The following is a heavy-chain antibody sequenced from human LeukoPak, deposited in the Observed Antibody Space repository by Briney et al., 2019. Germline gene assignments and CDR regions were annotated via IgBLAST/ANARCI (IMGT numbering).Heavy chain of an antibody. CDR1: GDPISSYSDY. J-gene: IGHJ4*02. D-gene: IGHD5-12*01. CDR2: VYYSGST. V-gene: IGHV4-61*01. CDR3: AREYSGFDY. Sequence: SETLSLTCTVSGDPISSYSDYTNYKWTWIRQPPGKGLEWIGYVYYSGSTNYNPSLKSRVTISVDTSKNQFSLKLTSVTAAGTAVYYCAREYSGFDYWGQGTLVTVSS.